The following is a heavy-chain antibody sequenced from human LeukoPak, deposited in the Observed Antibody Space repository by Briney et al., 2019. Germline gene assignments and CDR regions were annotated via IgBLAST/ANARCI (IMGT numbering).Heavy chain of an antibody. CDR1: GFTLSNAW. J-gene: IGHJ4*02. D-gene: IGHD6-19*01. CDR3: ARDRYSSGWLVY. V-gene: IGHV3-21*01. Sequence: GGSLRLSCAASGFTLSNAWMNWVRQAPGKGLEWVSSISSSSSYIYYADSVKGRFTISRDNAKNSLYLQMNSLRAEDTAVYYCARDRYSSGWLVYWGQGTLVTVSS. CDR2: ISSSSSYI.